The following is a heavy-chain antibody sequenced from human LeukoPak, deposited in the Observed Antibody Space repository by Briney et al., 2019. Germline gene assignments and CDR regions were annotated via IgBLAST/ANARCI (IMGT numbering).Heavy chain of an antibody. CDR3: AKSRGYSSGWYRYFQH. CDR1: GFTFSSYA. V-gene: IGHV3-23*01. CDR2: ISGSGGST. J-gene: IGHJ1*01. D-gene: IGHD6-19*01. Sequence: GGSLRLSCAASGFTFSSYAMSWVRQAPGKGLEWVSAISGSGGSTYYADSVKGRFTISRDNSKNTLYLQMNSLRAEDTAVYYCAKSRGYSSGWYRYFQHWGQGTLVTVSS.